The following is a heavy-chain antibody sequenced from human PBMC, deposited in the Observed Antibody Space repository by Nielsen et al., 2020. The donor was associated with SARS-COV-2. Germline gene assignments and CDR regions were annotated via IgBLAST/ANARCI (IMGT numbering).Heavy chain of an antibody. Sequence: SETLSLTCAVYGGSFSGYYWSWIRQPPGKGLEWIGEINHSGSTNYNPSLKSQVTISVDTSKNQFSLKLSSVTAADTAVYYCARGFYGTTGYYWGQGTLVTVSS. D-gene: IGHD4-11*01. CDR1: GGSFSGYY. CDR3: ARGFYGTTGYY. V-gene: IGHV4-34*01. CDR2: INHSGST. J-gene: IGHJ4*02.